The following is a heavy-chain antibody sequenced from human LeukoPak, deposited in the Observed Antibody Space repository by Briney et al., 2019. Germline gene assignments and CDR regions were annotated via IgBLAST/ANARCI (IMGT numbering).Heavy chain of an antibody. CDR1: GYTFTGYY. J-gene: IGHJ4*02. CDR2: INPDSGGT. V-gene: IGHV1-2*02. D-gene: IGHD1-1*01. CDR3: ARELRGTYYFDY. Sequence: ASVKVSCKASGYTFTGYYMHWVRQAPGQGLEWMGWINPDSGGTNYAQKFQGRVTMTRDTSISTAYMELSRLRSDDTAVYYCARELRGTYYFDYWGQGTLVTVSS.